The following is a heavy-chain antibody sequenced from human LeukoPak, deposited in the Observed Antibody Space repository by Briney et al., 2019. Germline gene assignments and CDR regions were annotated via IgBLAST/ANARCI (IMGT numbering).Heavy chain of an antibody. CDR1: GYTFTSYG. V-gene: IGHV1-18*01. CDR2: ISAYKGNT. Sequence: ASVKVSCKASGYTFTSYGISWVRQAPGQGLEWMRWISAYKGNTNYAQKLQGRVTMTTDTSTSTAYMELRSLRSDDTAVYYCARAHYDFWSGYYYYYYGMDVWGQGTTVTVSS. CDR3: ARAHYDFWSGYYYYYYGMDV. J-gene: IGHJ6*02. D-gene: IGHD3-3*01.